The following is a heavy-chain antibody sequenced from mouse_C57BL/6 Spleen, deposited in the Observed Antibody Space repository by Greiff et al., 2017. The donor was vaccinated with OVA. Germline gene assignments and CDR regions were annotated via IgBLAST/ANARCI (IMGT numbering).Heavy chain of an antibody. CDR1: GFTFSSYA. J-gene: IGHJ2*01. CDR3: ARGDYGSYFDY. CDR2: ISDGGSYT. V-gene: IGHV5-4*03. D-gene: IGHD2-2*01. Sequence: EVKLVESGGGLVKPGGSLKLSCAASGFTFSSYAMSWVRQTPEKRLEWVATISDGGSYTYYPDNVKGRFTISRDNAKNNLYLQMSHLKAEDTAMYYCARGDYGSYFDYWGQGTTLTVSS.